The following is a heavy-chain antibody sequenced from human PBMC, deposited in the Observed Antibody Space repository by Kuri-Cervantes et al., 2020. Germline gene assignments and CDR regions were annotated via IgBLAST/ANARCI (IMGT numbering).Heavy chain of an antibody. Sequence: GGSLRLSCAAFEFTFRNYWMTWVRQAPGKGLEWVAYINQDGSGKYYVDSVKGRFTISRDNAQNSLYLQMNSLRVEDTAVYYCARARSGGYWGQGTLVTVSS. J-gene: IGHJ4*02. CDR2: INQDGSGK. CDR1: EFTFRNYW. CDR3: ARARSGGY. D-gene: IGHD3-10*01. V-gene: IGHV3-7*02.